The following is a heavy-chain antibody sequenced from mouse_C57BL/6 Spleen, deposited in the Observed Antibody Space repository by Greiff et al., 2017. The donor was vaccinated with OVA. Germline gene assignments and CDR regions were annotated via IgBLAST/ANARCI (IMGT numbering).Heavy chain of an antibody. J-gene: IGHJ4*01. CDR3: AREGWLLPYAMDY. CDR2: IGPGSGST. D-gene: IGHD2-3*01. Sequence: VKLMESGAELVKPGASVKISCKASGYTFTDYYINWVKQRPGQGLEWIGKIGPGSGSTDYTEKFKGKATLTADKSSSTAYMQLCSLTSDDSAVYFWAREGWLLPYAMDYWGQGTSVTVSS. V-gene: IGHV1-77*01. CDR1: GYTFTDYY.